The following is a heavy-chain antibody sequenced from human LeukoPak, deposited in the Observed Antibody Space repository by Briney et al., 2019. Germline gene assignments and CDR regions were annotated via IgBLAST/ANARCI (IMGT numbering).Heavy chain of an antibody. CDR2: ISNSSSFI. V-gene: IGHV3-21*03. CDR3: ARNEYYDFWSGPAWFDP. Sequence: GGSLRLSCAASGFTFSTYSMNWVRQAPGKGLEWVSSISNSSSFIYFADSVKGRFTISRDNAKNSLYLQMNSLRAEDTAVYYCARNEYYDFWSGPAWFDPWGQGTLVTVSS. J-gene: IGHJ5*02. D-gene: IGHD3-3*01. CDR1: GFTFSTYS.